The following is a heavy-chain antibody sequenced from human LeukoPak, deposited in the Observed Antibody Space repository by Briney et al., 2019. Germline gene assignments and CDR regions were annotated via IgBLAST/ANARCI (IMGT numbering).Heavy chain of an antibody. V-gene: IGHV4-34*01. CDR3: ARGEVVVPAAILVWFDP. J-gene: IGHJ5*02. CDR1: GGSFSGYY. CDR2: INHSGST. D-gene: IGHD2-2*02. Sequence: SETLSLTCAVYGGSFSGYYWSWIRQPPGKGLEWIGEINHSGSTNCNPSLKSRVTISVDTSKNQFSLKLSSVTAADTAVYYCARGEVVVPAAILVWFDPWGQGTLVTVSS.